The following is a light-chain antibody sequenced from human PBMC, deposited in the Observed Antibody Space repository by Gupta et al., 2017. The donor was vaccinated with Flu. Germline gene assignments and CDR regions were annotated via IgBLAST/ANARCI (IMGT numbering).Light chain of an antibody. CDR2: YKSDSDK. CDR3: VIWHTSAWV. V-gene: IGLV5-45*03. CDR1: RGINVDSYR. Sequence: QAVLTQPSSLSASPGASASLTCTLRRGINVDSYRIYWYQQKPGSPPQYLLRYKSDSDKQLGSGVPSRFSGSKDAPANAGILVISGLQSEDEADYYCVIWHTSAWVFGGGTKLTVL. J-gene: IGLJ3*02.